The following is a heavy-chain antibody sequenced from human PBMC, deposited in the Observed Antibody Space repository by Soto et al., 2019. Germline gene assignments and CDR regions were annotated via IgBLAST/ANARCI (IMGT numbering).Heavy chain of an antibody. Sequence: SETLSLTCTVSGGSISSYYWSWIRQPPGKGLEWIGYIYYSGSTNYNPSLKSRVTISVDKSKNQFSLKLSSVTAADTAMYYCARTTAMAPFDYWGQGTLVTAPQ. J-gene: IGHJ4*02. D-gene: IGHD5-18*01. CDR3: ARTTAMAPFDY. V-gene: IGHV4-59*12. CDR1: GGSISSYY. CDR2: IYYSGST.